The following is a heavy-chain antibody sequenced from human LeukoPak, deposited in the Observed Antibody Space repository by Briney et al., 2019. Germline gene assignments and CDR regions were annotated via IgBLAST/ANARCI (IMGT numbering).Heavy chain of an antibody. J-gene: IGHJ4*02. CDR2: IYYSGST. D-gene: IGHD6-13*01. Sequence: SETLSLTCTVSGGSISSYYWSWIRQPPGKGLEWIGYIYYSGSTNYNPSLKSRVTISVDTSKNQFSLKLSSVTAADTAVYYCARDDSAFGIAAAGIIHWGQGTLVTVSS. CDR1: GGSISSYY. V-gene: IGHV4-59*01. CDR3: ARDDSAFGIAAAGIIH.